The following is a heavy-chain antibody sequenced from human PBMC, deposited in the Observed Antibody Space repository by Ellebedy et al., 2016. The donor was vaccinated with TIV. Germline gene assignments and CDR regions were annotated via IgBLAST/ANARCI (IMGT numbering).Heavy chain of an antibody. D-gene: IGHD2-21*01. CDR3: AKARGSSVIDYNYFGMDV. J-gene: IGHJ6*02. CDR1: GFTFSNEW. V-gene: IGHV3-23*01. Sequence: GGSLRLXXAASGFTFSNEWMIWVRQAPGKGLEWVSGIGDTAHNTYYVDSVKGRFTISRDNSGNTLYLQMNSLRAEDTAVYYCAKARGSSVIDYNYFGMDVWGQGTTVTVSS. CDR2: IGDTAHNT.